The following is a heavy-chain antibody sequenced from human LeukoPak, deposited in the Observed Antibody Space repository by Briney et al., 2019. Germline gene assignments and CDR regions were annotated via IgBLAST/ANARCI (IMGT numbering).Heavy chain of an antibody. Sequence: GGSLRLSCAASGFTVSSNYMSWVRQAPGKELEWVSVIYSGGSTYYADSVKGRFTISRDNSKNTLYLQMNSLRAEDTAVYYCARGFEGDDYGGNSFDYWGQGTLVTVSS. V-gene: IGHV3-66*01. D-gene: IGHD4-23*01. CDR1: GFTVSSNY. CDR3: ARGFEGDDYGGNSFDY. CDR2: IYSGGST. J-gene: IGHJ4*02.